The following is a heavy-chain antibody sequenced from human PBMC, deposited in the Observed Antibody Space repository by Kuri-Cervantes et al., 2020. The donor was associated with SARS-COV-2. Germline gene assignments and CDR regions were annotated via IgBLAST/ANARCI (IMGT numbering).Heavy chain of an antibody. CDR1: GYTLTELS. CDR3: ASSNSGGWYPFQGYFDY. J-gene: IGHJ4*02. D-gene: IGHD6-19*01. V-gene: IGHV5-51*01. Sequence: KVSCKVSGYTLTELSMHWVRQAPGKGLEWMGIIYPGDSDTRYSPSFQGQVTISADKSISTAYLQWSSLKASDTAMYYCASSNSGGWYPFQGYFDYWGQGTLVTVSS. CDR2: IYPGDSDT.